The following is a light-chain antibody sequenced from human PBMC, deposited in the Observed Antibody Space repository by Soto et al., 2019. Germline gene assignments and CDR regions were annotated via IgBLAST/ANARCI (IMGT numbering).Light chain of an antibody. CDR1: QSVGRDY. J-gene: IGKJ4*01. Sequence: PGESVTLSCRASQSVGRDYLAWFQNKPGQAPRLLVHHASTRATGVPDRFSGSGSGTDLTLTVSRLEPEDFAIYYCHQYASEPLTFGGGTKVEIK. CDR3: HQYASEPLT. V-gene: IGKV3-20*01. CDR2: HAS.